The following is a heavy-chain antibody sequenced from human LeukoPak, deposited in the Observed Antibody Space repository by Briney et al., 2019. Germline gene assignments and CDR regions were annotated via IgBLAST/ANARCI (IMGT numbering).Heavy chain of an antibody. J-gene: IGHJ4*02. Sequence: GESLKISCKGSGFSFTSYWIGWVRQMPGKGLEWMGIIYPGDSDTRYSPSFQGQVTISADKSISTAYLQWSSLKASDTAMYYSARRAHYYDSSGYTLFDYWGQGTLVTVSS. CDR2: IYPGDSDT. CDR3: ARRAHYYDSSGYTLFDY. V-gene: IGHV5-51*03. CDR1: GFSFTSYW. D-gene: IGHD3-22*01.